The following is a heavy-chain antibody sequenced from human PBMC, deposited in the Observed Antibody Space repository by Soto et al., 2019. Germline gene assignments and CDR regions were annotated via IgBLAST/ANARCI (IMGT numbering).Heavy chain of an antibody. CDR1: GFTFSSYA. CDR3: ARAGGLLLDY. CDR2: ISYDGSNK. J-gene: IGHJ4*02. D-gene: IGHD2-15*01. Sequence: QVQLVESGGGVVQPGRSLRLSCAASGFTFSSYAMHWVRQAPGKGLEWVAVISYDGSNKYYADSVKGRFTTSRDISQNTLYLQMNSLRAEDTAVYYCARAGGLLLDYWGQGTLVTVSS. V-gene: IGHV3-30-3*01.